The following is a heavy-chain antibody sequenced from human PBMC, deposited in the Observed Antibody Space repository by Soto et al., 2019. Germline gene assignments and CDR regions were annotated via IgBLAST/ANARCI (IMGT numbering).Heavy chain of an antibody. V-gene: IGHV1-69*01. CDR2: IIPICGTA. J-gene: IGHJ2*01. CDR3: ASKLPPGLVEL. Sequence: QVQLVQSGAEVKKPGSSVKVSCKASGGTFSSYAISWVRQPPGQGLEWMGGIIPICGTANYAQKFQGRVTITAHESACIAYMELSGLRSEDTSVYYCASKLPPGLVELWGRGTLVTVAS. D-gene: IGHD1-26*01. CDR1: GGTFSSYA.